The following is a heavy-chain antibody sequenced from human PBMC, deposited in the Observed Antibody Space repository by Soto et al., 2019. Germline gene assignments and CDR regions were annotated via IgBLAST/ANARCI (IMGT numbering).Heavy chain of an antibody. CDR2: ISGSGGST. Sequence: SLRLSCAASGFTFSSYAMSWVRQAPGKGLEWVSAISGSGGSTYYADSVKGRFTISRDNSKNTLYLQMNSLRAEDTAVYYCAKDVGSSGWYLYYFDYWGQGTLVTVSS. V-gene: IGHV3-23*01. CDR1: GFTFSSYA. J-gene: IGHJ4*02. CDR3: AKDVGSSGWYLYYFDY. D-gene: IGHD6-19*01.